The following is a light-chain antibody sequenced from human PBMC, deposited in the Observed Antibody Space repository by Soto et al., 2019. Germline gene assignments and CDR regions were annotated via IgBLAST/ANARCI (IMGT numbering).Light chain of an antibody. CDR2: GSS. Sequence: EVVLTQSPGTLSLSPGERATLSCRASQSVSNNYFAWYQQKPGQAPRLLIFGSSDRATGTPDRFSGSGSGPDFTLTISRLEPEDFAVYYCQQYGSSPPYTFGQGTKLAIK. CDR1: QSVSNNY. CDR3: QQYGSSPPYT. J-gene: IGKJ2*01. V-gene: IGKV3-20*01.